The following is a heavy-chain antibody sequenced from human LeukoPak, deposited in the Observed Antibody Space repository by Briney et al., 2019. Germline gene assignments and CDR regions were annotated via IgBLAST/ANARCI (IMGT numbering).Heavy chain of an antibody. CDR3: ARLTSDYDYVWGSYHFDY. D-gene: IGHD3-16*02. CDR1: GDSISSGDYY. CDR2: INHSGST. Sequence: SETLSLTCTVSGDSISSGDYYWSWVRQPPGKGLEWIGEINHSGSTNYNPSLKSRVTISVDTSKNQFSLKLSSVTAADTAVYYCARLTSDYDYVWGSYHFDYWGQGTLVTVSS. V-gene: IGHV4-39*07. J-gene: IGHJ4*02.